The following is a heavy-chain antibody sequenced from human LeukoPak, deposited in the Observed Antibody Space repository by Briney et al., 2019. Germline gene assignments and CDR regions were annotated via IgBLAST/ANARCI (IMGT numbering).Heavy chain of an antibody. CDR3: ARGGLGNVLMVYARNLFDS. V-gene: IGHV4-34*01. Sequence: PSETLSLTCTVYGGSFSGYYWSWIRQPPGKGLEWIGYINHSGSTNYNPSLKSRVTISVDTSKNQFSPKLSSVTAAATAVSDGARGGLGNVLMVYARNLFDSWGQGTLATVSS. CDR1: GGSFSGYY. D-gene: IGHD2-8*01. CDR2: INHSGST. J-gene: IGHJ5*01.